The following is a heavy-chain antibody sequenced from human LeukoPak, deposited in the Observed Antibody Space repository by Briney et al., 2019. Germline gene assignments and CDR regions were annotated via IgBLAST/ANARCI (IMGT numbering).Heavy chain of an antibody. V-gene: IGHV3-9*01. J-gene: IGHJ4*02. Sequence: GRSLRLSCAASGFSFDDYAMHWVRQAPGEGLEWVSGISWNSGSIGYADSVKGRFTISRDNAKNSLYLQMNSLRAEDTALYYCAKASLGGTVTAKYYFDYWGQGTLVTVS. D-gene: IGHD4-17*01. CDR2: ISWNSGSI. CDR1: GFSFDDYA. CDR3: AKASLGGTVTAKYYFDY.